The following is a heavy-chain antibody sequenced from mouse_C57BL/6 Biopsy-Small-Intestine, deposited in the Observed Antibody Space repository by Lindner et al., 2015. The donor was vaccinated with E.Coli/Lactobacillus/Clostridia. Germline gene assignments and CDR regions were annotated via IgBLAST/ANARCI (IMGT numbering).Heavy chain of an antibody. D-gene: IGHD4-1*02. CDR1: GYTFSSSW. CDR2: IYPGDGDT. V-gene: IGHV1-82*01. Sequence: VQLQESGPELVKPGASVKISCKASGYTFSSSWMNWVTLRPAKGLEWIGRIYPGDGDTNYNGKFKGKATLTVDTSSSTAYMELHSLTSEDSAVYFCARWGLNWHYFDYWGQGTTLTVSS. CDR3: ARWGLNWHYFDY. J-gene: IGHJ2*01.